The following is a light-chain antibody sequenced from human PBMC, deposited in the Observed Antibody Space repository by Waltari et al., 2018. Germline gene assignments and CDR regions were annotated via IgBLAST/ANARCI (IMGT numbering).Light chain of an antibody. V-gene: IGKV2-28*01. Sequence: IVMTQSSLSLLVTSGEPASISSRSTQSLLHSNGYNYLDWFLQKPGQFPQLLIYFGSTRPSAVPARFSGSGSGTDFTLKISRVEAEDVAVYYCMQALQSPHTFGQGTRLEIK. J-gene: IGKJ5*01. CDR2: FGS. CDR3: MQALQSPHT. CDR1: QSLLHSNGYNY.